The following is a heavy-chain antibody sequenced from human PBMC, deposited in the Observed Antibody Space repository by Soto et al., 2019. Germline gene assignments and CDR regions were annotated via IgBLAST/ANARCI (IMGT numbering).Heavy chain of an antibody. CDR2: ITWNSRVL. CDR1: GLNFDDFA. Sequence: PVGSLRLSCVGTGLNFDDFAMHWVRQAPGKGLEWVSGITWNSRVLAYADSVKGQVTISADNSINTAYLQLLNLKASDTAIYYCTKGATSPFDSWGQGTRVTVSS. V-gene: IGHV3-9*01. CDR3: TKGATSPFDS. J-gene: IGHJ4*02.